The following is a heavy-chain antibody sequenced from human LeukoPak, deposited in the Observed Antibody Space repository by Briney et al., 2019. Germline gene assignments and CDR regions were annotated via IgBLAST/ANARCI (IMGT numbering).Heavy chain of an antibody. CDR1: GFTFSGSA. Sequence: GGSLRLSCAASGFTFSGSAMHWVRQASGKGLEWVGRIRSKANSYATAYAAPVKGRFTISRDDSKNTAYLQMNSLKTEDTAVYYCTRAIRHDAFDIWGQGTMVTVSS. CDR2: IRSKANSYAT. V-gene: IGHV3-73*01. D-gene: IGHD2-2*02. J-gene: IGHJ3*02. CDR3: TRAIRHDAFDI.